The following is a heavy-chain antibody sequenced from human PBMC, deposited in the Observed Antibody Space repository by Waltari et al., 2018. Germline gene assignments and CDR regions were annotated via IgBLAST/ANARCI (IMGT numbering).Heavy chain of an antibody. CDR1: GSTFIDYF. Sequence: EVQLVQSGAEVKKPGATVKITCKAAGSTFIDYFMHWVQQAPGKGLEWVGRTEPEDGETVYAEKFQGRVTITADTSTDTSYLELSSLRSDDTAVYYCAPLPGGSGQTFDYWGQGTLLTVSS. J-gene: IGHJ4*02. V-gene: IGHV1-69-2*01. CDR2: TEPEDGET. CDR3: APLPGGSGQTFDY. D-gene: IGHD3-10*01.